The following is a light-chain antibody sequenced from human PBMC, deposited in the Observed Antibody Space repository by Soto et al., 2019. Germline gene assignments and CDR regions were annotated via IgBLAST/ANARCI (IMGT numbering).Light chain of an antibody. CDR2: GAS. V-gene: IGKV1-27*01. CDR1: QGIRNY. J-gene: IGKJ1*01. Sequence: DIQMTQSPSSLSASVGDRVTITCRASQGIRNYLAWYQQKPGKVPKLLIYGASILQAGVPSRFSGSGSGTDFHLTISSLQPEDVATYYCQKYDSAPRSFGQGTKVEIK. CDR3: QKYDSAPRS.